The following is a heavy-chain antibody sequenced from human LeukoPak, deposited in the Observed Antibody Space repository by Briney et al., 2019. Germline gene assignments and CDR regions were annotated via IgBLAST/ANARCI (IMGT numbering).Heavy chain of an antibody. CDR3: ARGPIFRQVPAAYDYYYYYMDV. V-gene: IGHV1-8*03. Sequence: ASVKVSCKASGYTFTSYDINWVRQATGQGLEWMGWMNPNSGNTGYAQKFQGRVTITRNTSISTAYMELSSLRSEDTAVYYCARGPIFRQVPAAYDYYYYYMDVWGKGNTVTVSS. J-gene: IGHJ6*03. D-gene: IGHD2-2*01. CDR1: GYTFTSYD. CDR2: MNPNSGNT.